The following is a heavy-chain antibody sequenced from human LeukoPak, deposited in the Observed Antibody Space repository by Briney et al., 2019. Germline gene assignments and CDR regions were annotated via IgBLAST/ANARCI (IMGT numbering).Heavy chain of an antibody. V-gene: IGHV3-23*01. CDR3: AKLPREYCSSTSCPNWFDT. J-gene: IGHJ5*02. Sequence: GGSLRLSCAASGFTFSNYAMTWVRQAPGKGLEWVSALSASGGATYYADSVKGRFTTSRDNSKNTLYLQMNSLRAEDTAVYYCAKLPREYCSSTSCPNWFDTWGQGTLVTVSS. D-gene: IGHD2-2*01. CDR1: GFTFSNYA. CDR2: LSASGGAT.